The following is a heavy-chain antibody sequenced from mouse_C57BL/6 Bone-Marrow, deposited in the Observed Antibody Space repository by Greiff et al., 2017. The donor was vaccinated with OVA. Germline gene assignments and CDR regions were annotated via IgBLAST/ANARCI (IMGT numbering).Heavy chain of an antibody. CDR3: ARDGGSYYYAMDY. CDR1: GISITTGNYR. CDR2: IYYSGTI. V-gene: IGHV3-5*01. J-gene: IGHJ4*01. Sequence: EVKVLESGPGLVKPSQTVFLTCTVTGISITTGNYRWSWIRQFPGNKLEWIGYIYYSGTITYNPSLTSRTTITRDTPKNQFFLEMNSLTAEDTATYYCARDGGSYYYAMDYWGQGTSGTVSS.